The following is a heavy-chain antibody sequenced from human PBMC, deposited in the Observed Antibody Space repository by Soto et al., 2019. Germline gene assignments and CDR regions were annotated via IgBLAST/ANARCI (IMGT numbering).Heavy chain of an antibody. Sequence: QVQLVQSGAEVKKPGASVKVSCKASGYTFTSYYMHWVRQAPGQGLEWMGIINVSGGSAIYAQKLQGRVTMARDASTSTVYMELSSLRSEDTAVYYCARGIAAAGTAWFDPLGQGTLVTVSS. CDR3: ARGIAAAGTAWFDP. V-gene: IGHV1-46*03. CDR2: INVSGGSA. J-gene: IGHJ5*02. CDR1: GYTFTSYY. D-gene: IGHD6-13*01.